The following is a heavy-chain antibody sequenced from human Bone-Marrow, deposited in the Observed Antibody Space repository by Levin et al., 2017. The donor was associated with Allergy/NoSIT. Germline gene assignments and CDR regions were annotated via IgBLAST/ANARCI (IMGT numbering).Heavy chain of an antibody. CDR2: MNPNSGNT. CDR3: ARGHRWGSSGWYRSWFDP. J-gene: IGHJ5*02. CDR1: GYTFTSYD. Sequence: ASVKVSCKASGYTFTSYDINWVRQATGQGLEWMGWMNPNSGNTGYAQKFQGRVTMTRNTSISTAYMELSSLRSEDTAVYYCARGHRWGSSGWYRSWFDPWGQGTLVTVSS. V-gene: IGHV1-8*01. D-gene: IGHD6-19*01.